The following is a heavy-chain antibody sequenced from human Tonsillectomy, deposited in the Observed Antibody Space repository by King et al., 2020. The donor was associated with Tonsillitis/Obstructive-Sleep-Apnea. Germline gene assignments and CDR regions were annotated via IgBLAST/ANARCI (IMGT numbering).Heavy chain of an antibody. J-gene: IGHJ1*01. CDR2: ISSSGGSI. CDR1: GFTFITYA. V-gene: IGHV3-23*04. Sequence: VQLVESGGGLVQPGGSLRLSCAASGFTFITYAMSWVRQAPGKGLEWVSRISSSGGSIYYAGSVKGRFTISRDNSKNTLYLQMNSLRVQDTAVYYCAKSEGSACPTPNDHWGQGPLVTVSS. D-gene: IGHD6-19*01. CDR3: AKSEGSACPTPNDH.